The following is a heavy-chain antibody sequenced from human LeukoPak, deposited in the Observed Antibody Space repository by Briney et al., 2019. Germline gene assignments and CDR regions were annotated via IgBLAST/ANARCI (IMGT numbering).Heavy chain of an antibody. Sequence: GGSLRLSYAASEFTFSNYSVNWVRPAPGKGLEWTSCISSSSSTIYYADSVKGRFTISRDNAKNSVYLQMNSLRAEDTAVYYCVRDPSYSSGWYPYFDYWGQGTQVTVSS. D-gene: IGHD6-13*01. V-gene: IGHV3-48*01. CDR2: ISSSSSTI. J-gene: IGHJ4*02. CDR3: VRDPSYSSGWYPYFDY. CDR1: EFTFSNYS.